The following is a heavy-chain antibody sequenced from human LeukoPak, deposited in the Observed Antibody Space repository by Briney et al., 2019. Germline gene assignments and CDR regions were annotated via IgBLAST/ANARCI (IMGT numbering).Heavy chain of an antibody. V-gene: IGHV3-74*01. CDR3: ATGHSYGYDY. CDR1: RGSVSSSTYY. D-gene: IGHD5-18*01. Sequence: ETLSLTCTVSRGSVSSSTYYWSWVRQPPGKGLVWVALVKGDGRTTIYADSVKGRFTISRDNAKNTLYLQMNSLRADDSGVYYCATGHSYGYDYWGQGVLVTVSS. J-gene: IGHJ4*02. CDR2: VKGDGRTT.